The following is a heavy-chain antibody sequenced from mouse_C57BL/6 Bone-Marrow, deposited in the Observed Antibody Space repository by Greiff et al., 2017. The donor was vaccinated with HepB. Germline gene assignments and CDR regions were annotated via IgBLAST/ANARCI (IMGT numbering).Heavy chain of an antibody. CDR3: ARLGYYSSSYAMDY. Sequence: QVQLQQPGAELVMPGASVKLSCKASGYTFTSYWMHWVKQRPGQGLEWIGEIDPSDSYTNYNQKFKGKSTLTVDKSSSTAYMQLSSLTSEDSAVYYCARLGYYSSSYAMDYWGQGTSVTVSS. V-gene: IGHV1-69*01. CDR1: GYTFTSYW. D-gene: IGHD1-1*01. J-gene: IGHJ4*01. CDR2: IDPSDSYT.